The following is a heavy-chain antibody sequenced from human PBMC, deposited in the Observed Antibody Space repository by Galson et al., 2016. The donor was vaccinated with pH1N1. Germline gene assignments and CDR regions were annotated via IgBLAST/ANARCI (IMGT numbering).Heavy chain of an antibody. CDR2: IGGSGDST. CDR3: AKYKGIVAGTLRLFDY. CDR1: GFTFNNYA. V-gene: IGHV3-23*01. Sequence: SLRLSCAGSGFTFNNYAMSWVRQAPGKGLEWVSSIGGSGDSTYYADSVKGRFTISRDNSKNTLSLQLDSLKVEDTALYYCAKYKGIVAGTLRLFDYWGQGTLVTVSP. D-gene: IGHD6-19*01. J-gene: IGHJ4*02.